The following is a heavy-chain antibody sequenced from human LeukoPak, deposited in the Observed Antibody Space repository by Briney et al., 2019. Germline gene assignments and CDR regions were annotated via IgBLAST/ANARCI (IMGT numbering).Heavy chain of an antibody. CDR2: IIPILGIA. V-gene: IGHV1-69*04. D-gene: IGHD3-22*01. J-gene: IGHJ4*02. Sequence: SVKVSCKASGGTFSSYAISWVRQAPGQGLEWMGRIIPILGIANYAQKFQGRVTITADKSTSTAYMELSSLRSEDTAVYYCARPSAPYYYDSSGYYSSWGQGTLVTVSS. CDR3: ARPSAPYYYDSSGYYSS. CDR1: GGTFSSYA.